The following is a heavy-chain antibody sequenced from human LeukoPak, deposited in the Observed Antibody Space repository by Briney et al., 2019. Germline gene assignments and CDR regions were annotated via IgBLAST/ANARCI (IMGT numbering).Heavy chain of an antibody. J-gene: IGHJ4*02. CDR1: GFTFSSYA. CDR2: ISGSGGST. D-gene: IGHD2-2*01. V-gene: IGHV3-23*01. Sequence: PGGSLRLSCAASGFTFSSYAMSWVRQAPGKGLEWVSAISGSGGSTYYADSVKGQFTISRDNSKNTLYLRMNSLRAEDTAVYYCAKGPRYCSSTSCYFFDYWGQGTLVTVSS. CDR3: AKGPRYCSSTSCYFFDY.